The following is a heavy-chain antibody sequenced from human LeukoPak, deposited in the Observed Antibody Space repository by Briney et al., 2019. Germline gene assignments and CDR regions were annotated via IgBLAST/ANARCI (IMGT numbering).Heavy chain of an antibody. V-gene: IGHV3-48*03. J-gene: IGHJ4*02. CDR3: ARGDYYDNPFDY. CDR2: ISSSGSTI. CDR1: GFTFSSYE. D-gene: IGHD3-22*01. Sequence: GGSLRLSCAASGFTFSSYEMNWVRQAPGKGLEWVSYISSSGSTIYYADSVKGRFTISRDNSKNTLYLQMNSLRAEDTAVYYCARGDYYDNPFDYWGQGTLVTVSS.